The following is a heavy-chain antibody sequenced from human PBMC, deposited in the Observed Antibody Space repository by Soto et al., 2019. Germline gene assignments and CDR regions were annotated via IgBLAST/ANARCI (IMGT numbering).Heavy chain of an antibody. CDR3: AREYGYRIAAADY. V-gene: IGHV1-8*01. CDR2: VNPIFGTA. Sequence: TEQGLEWMGWVNPIFGTANYAQKFQGRVTMTTNNSMSTAYVELSSLRSEDTAVYYCAREYGYRIAAADYWGQGTLVTVSS. D-gene: IGHD6-13*01. J-gene: IGHJ4*02.